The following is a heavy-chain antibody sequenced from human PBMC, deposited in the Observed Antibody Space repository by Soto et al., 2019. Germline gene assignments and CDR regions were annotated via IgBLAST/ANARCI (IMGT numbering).Heavy chain of an antibody. CDR3: AAPPRY. J-gene: IGHJ4*02. Sequence: SETLSLTCTVSGGSISSGGYNWSWIRQHPGKGLEWIGYIYYSGRIYYNPSLKSRVTISVDTSKNQFSLKLTSVTAADTAVYYCAAPPRYWGQGTLVTVSS. CDR1: GGSISSGGYN. V-gene: IGHV4-31*03. D-gene: IGHD6-6*01. CDR2: IYYSGRI.